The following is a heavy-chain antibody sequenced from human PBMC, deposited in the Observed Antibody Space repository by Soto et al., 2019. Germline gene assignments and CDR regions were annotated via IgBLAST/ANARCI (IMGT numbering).Heavy chain of an antibody. V-gene: IGHV4-59*12. CDR3: ARDASGYDSTDYYYYYMDV. J-gene: IGHJ6*03. Sequence: SETLSLTCTVSDASMNAFYWSWIRLPPGKGLEWIGYIFHSGSTIYNPSLKSRVTISVDTSKNQFSLKLSSVTAADTAVYYCARDASGYDSTDYYYYYMDVWGKGTTVTVSS. CDR2: IFHSGST. D-gene: IGHD5-12*01. CDR1: DASMNAFY.